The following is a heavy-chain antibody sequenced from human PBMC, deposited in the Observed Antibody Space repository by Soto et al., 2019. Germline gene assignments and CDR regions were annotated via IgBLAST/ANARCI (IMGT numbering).Heavy chain of an antibody. D-gene: IGHD2-15*01. J-gene: IGHJ6*02. CDR3: AAAGSLLYYYYGMDV. Sequence: GASVKVSCKASGFTFTSSAVQWVRQARGQRLEWIGWIVVGSGNTNYAQKFQERVTITRDMSTSTAYMELSSLRSEDTAVYYCAAAGSLLYYYYGMDVWGQGTTVTV. CDR2: IVVGSGNT. V-gene: IGHV1-58*01. CDR1: GFTFTSSA.